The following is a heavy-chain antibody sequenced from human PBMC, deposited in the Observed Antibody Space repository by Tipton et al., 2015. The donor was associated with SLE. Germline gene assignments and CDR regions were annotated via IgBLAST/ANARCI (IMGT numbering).Heavy chain of an antibody. CDR3: ARENYYFDY. J-gene: IGHJ4*02. Sequence: TLSLTCTVSGGPIGGYYWSWIRQLPGKGLEWVGYIRYSGSTSYNPSLRSRVITSLDMSKNQFSLKLNSVTAADTAVYYCARENYYFDYWGQGTLVTVSS. D-gene: IGHD1-7*01. CDR2: IRYSGST. CDR1: GGPIGGYY. V-gene: IGHV4-59*01.